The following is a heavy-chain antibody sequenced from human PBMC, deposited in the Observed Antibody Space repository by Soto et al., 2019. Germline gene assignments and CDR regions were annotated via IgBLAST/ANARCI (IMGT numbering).Heavy chain of an antibody. D-gene: IGHD4-4*01. Sequence: GGSLRLSCAASGFTFSGSAMHWVRQASGKGLEWVGRIRSKANSYATAYAASVKGRFTISRDDSKNTAYLQMSSLKTEDTAVYYCTTVTTNYYYGMDVWGQGTTVTVSS. V-gene: IGHV3-73*01. CDR3: TTVTTNYYYGMDV. CDR1: GFTFSGSA. CDR2: IRSKANSYAT. J-gene: IGHJ6*02.